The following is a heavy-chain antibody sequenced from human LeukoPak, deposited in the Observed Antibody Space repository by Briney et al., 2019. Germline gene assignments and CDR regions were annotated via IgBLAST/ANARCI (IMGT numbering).Heavy chain of an antibody. J-gene: IGHJ4*02. CDR1: GDSISSYY. D-gene: IGHD2-15*01. CDR2: IYYSGSA. CDR3: ARGARYCSGGSCLDY. Sequence: SETLSLTCTVSGDSISSYYWSWIRQPPGKGLEWIGYIYYSGSANYNPSLKSRVTISVDTSKNQVSLKLSSVTAADTAVYYCARGARYCSGGSCLDYWGQGTLVTVSS. V-gene: IGHV4-59*01.